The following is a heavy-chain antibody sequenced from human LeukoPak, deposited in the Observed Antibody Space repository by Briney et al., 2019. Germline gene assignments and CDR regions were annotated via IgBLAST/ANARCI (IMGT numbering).Heavy chain of an antibody. Sequence: ASVKVSCKVSGYTLTGLPIHWVRQAPGKGLEWMGTLTPEDGETIYAQRFQGRVAMTEDTSAATAFMELSSLRSEDTALYYCAAEKLGMEASDVWGQGTMVTVSS. CDR3: AAEKLGMEASDV. CDR1: GYTLTGLP. J-gene: IGHJ3*01. V-gene: IGHV1-24*01. D-gene: IGHD7-27*01. CDR2: LTPEDGET.